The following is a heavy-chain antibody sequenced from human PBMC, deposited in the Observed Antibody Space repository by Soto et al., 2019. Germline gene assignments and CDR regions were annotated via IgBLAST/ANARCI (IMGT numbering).Heavy chain of an antibody. CDR3: ARGSSWYRVLYLDV. CDR2: FSNDASTT. Sequence: EMQLVESGGGLVQRGGSLRLSCAASGFTFSSNWMHWVRQAPGKGLEWVSGFSNDASTTRYADSVKGRFTISRDYARNTLHLQMNSLRSEDTAVYYCARGSSWYRVLYLDVWGNGTTVTVSS. D-gene: IGHD6-13*01. J-gene: IGHJ6*03. CDR1: GFTFSSNW. V-gene: IGHV3-74*01.